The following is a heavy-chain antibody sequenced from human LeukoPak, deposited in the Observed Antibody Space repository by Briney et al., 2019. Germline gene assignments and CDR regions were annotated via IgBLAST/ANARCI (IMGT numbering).Heavy chain of an antibody. CDR1: GFTFSSYA. D-gene: IGHD6-19*01. CDR2: ISGSGGST. J-gene: IGHJ4*02. V-gene: IGHV3-23*01. Sequence: GGSLRLSCAASGFTFSSYAMGWVRQAPGKGLEWVSAISGSGGSTYYADSVKGRFTISRENSKNTLYLQMNSLRAEDTAVYYCAKIDGRSGCFDYWGQGTLVTVSS. CDR3: AKIDGRSGCFDY.